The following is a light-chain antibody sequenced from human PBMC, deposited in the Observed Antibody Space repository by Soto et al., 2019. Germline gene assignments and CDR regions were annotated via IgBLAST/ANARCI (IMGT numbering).Light chain of an antibody. V-gene: IGKV3-20*01. CDR3: QQFDGSLWT. CDR1: QSVISTH. J-gene: IGKJ1*01. CDR2: DTS. Sequence: EIVLTQSPGTLSLSPGESATLSCRASQSVISTHLAWYQQKPGLAPRLLIYDTSSRASGIPDRFSGSGSGTDFTLTISRLEPEDFAVYCCQQFDGSLWTFGQGTKVDIK.